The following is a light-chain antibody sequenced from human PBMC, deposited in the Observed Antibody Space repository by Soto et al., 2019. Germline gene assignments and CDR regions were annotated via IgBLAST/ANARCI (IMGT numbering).Light chain of an antibody. J-gene: IGLJ2*01. V-gene: IGLV3-25*03. CDR1: ALPSQY. CDR2: KDT. Sequence: SYELTQPPSVSVSPGQTARITCSGDALPSQYAYWFQQKPGQAPVLVMSKDTERPSAIPERFSGSSSGTTVTLTISAVHAADEADYYCQSADRSASYVVFGGGTKLTVL. CDR3: QSADRSASYVV.